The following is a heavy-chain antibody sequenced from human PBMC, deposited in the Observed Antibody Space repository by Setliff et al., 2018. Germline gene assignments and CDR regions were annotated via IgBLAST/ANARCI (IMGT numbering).Heavy chain of an antibody. CDR2: IKQDGSEK. J-gene: IGHJ4*02. Sequence: LRLSCAASGFTFSSYWMSWVRQAPGKGLEWVANIKQDGSEKYYVDSVKGRFTISRDNAKNSLYLQMNSLRAEDTAVYYCARVTYYYDSSGYSEWGQGTLVTVSS. CDR1: GFTFSSYW. D-gene: IGHD3-22*01. CDR3: ARVTYYYDSSGYSE. V-gene: IGHV3-7*01.